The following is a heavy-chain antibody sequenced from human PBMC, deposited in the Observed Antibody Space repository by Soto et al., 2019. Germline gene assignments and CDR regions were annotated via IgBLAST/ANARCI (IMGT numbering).Heavy chain of an antibody. V-gene: IGHV2-5*02. Sequence: QITLKESGPTLVKPTQTLTLTCTFSGFSLSTSRVGVGWIRQPPGKALEWLALIYWDDDKRYSPSLKSRLTITKDTSKNQVVLTMTIMAPVDTATYYCAHTYSSGWYGASIDYWGQGTLVTVSS. CDR2: IYWDDDK. CDR3: AHTYSSGWYGASIDY. D-gene: IGHD6-19*01. J-gene: IGHJ4*02. CDR1: GFSLSTSRVG.